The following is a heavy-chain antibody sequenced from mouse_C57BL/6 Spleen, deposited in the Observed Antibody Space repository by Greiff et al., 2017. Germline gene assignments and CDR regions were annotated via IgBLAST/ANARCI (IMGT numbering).Heavy chain of an antibody. J-gene: IGHJ2*01. V-gene: IGHV1-82*01. D-gene: IGHD1-1*02. CDR1: GYAFSSSW. Sequence: VQLQQSGPELVKPGASVKISCKASGYAFSSSWMNWVKQRPGKGLEWIGRIYPGDGDTNYNGKFKGKATLTADKSSSTAYMQLSSLTSEDSAVYFCARVTMALYYFDYWGQGTTLTVSS. CDR3: ARVTMALYYFDY. CDR2: IYPGDGDT.